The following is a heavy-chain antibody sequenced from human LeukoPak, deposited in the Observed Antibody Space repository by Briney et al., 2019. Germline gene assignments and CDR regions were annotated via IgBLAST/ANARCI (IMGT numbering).Heavy chain of an antibody. CDR2: IHSSGRT. V-gene: IGHV4-59*01. J-gene: IGHJ4*02. D-gene: IGHD5-12*01. Sequence: SETLSLTCTVSGDSSSSYYWSWIRQPPGKTLEWIGYIHSSGRTNYNPSLKSRVTMSVDTSKNQFSLKLSSVTAADTAVYYCVRGSGYLPDSWGQGTLVTVSS. CDR1: GDSSSSYY. CDR3: VRGSGYLPDS.